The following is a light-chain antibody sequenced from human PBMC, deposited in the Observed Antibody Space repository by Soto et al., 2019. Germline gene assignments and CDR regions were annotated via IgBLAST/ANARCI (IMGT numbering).Light chain of an antibody. CDR1: TSNVGKNY. CDR2: DNT. Sequence: QSVLTQPPSVSAAPGQKVTISCTGSTSNVGKNYVSWYQHLPGTAPKLLIYDNTKRHSGIPDRFSGSKSGTSATLGITGLQTGDEADYYCGTWDGSLSAGNFGTGTKVTVL. J-gene: IGLJ1*01. CDR3: GTWDGSLSAGN. V-gene: IGLV1-51*01.